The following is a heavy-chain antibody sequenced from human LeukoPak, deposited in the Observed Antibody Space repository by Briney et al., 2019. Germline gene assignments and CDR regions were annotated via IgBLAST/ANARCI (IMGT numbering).Heavy chain of an antibody. CDR3: ARDLAAAGIDPPVDY. CDR1: GFTFTDYF. V-gene: IGHV3-11*04. CDR2: ISISGSTI. Sequence: GGSLRLSCAASGFTFTDYFMNWIRQAPGKGLEWVSSISISGSTIYYADSVKGRFTISRDNSKNTLYLQMNSLRAEDTAVYYCARDLAAAGIDPPVDYWGQGTLVTVSS. J-gene: IGHJ4*02. D-gene: IGHD6-13*01.